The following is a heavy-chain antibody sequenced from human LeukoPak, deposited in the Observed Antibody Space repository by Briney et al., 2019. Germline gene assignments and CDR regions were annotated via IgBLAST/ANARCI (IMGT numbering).Heavy chain of an antibody. CDR1: GFTFSSYA. Sequence: GGSLRLSCAASGFTFSSYAMSWVRQAPGKGLEWVSAISGSGGSTYYADSVKGRFTISRDNSKNTLYLQVNSLRAEDTAVYYCAKADGDYDYYYMDVWGKGTTVTVSS. D-gene: IGHD4-17*01. CDR3: AKADGDYDYYYMDV. CDR2: ISGSGGST. V-gene: IGHV3-23*01. J-gene: IGHJ6*03.